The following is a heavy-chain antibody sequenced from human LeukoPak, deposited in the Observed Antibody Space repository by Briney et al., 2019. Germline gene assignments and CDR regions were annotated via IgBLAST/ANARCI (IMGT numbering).Heavy chain of an antibody. CDR2: IHYSGST. J-gene: IGHJ3*02. D-gene: IGHD2-15*01. V-gene: IGHV4-59*12. CDR1: GGSISSYY. CDR3: ARGYCSGGTCYSDRGAFDI. Sequence: PSETLSLTCTVSGGSISSYYWSWIRQPPGKGLECIGSIHYSGSTSYNPSLKSRVTISVNTSKKQFSLKLSSVTAADTAVYFCARGYCSGGTCYSDRGAFDIWGQGTIVTVSS.